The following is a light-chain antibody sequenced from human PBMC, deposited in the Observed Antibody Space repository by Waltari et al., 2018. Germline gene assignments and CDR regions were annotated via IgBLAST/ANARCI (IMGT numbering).Light chain of an antibody. CDR3: MQDAHCPPYT. CDR1: QSLLHRDGNTY. J-gene: IGKJ2*01. Sequence: DIVITQSPLSLPVSLGQPASISCKSSQSLLHRDGNTYLNWFYQRPGQSPRRLSYKVSNRDSGVPDRFSGSGSGTEFTLKISRVEAEDIGLYYCMQDAHCPPYTFGQGTKLEI. V-gene: IGKV2-30*02. CDR2: KVS.